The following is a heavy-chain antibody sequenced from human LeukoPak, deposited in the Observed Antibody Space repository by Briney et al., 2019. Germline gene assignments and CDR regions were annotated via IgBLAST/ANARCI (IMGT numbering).Heavy chain of an antibody. CDR1: GFTFSRSA. CDR2: ISGSDNTA. Sequence: GGSLRLSCAASGFTFSRSAMSWVRQAPGKGLEWVSAISGSDNTAHHADSVKGRFTISRDNSKNTLFLQMNSLSAEDTAVYYCAKTARFGEAPGGDYWGQGILVTVSS. V-gene: IGHV3-23*01. J-gene: IGHJ4*02. CDR3: AKTARFGEAPGGDY. D-gene: IGHD3-10*01.